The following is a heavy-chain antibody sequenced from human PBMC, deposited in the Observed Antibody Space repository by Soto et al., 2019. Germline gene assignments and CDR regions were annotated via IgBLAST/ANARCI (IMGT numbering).Heavy chain of an antibody. J-gene: IGHJ4*02. CDR1: GGSFSGSY. D-gene: IGHD3-9*01. CDR2: INHSGST. Sequence: PSETLSLTCAVYGGSFSGSYWSWIRQPPGKGLEWIGEINHSGSTNYSPSLKSRVTISVDTSKNQFSLKLSSVTAADTAVYYCARHPGYYDILTGYTTYYFDYWGQGILVT. CDR3: ARHPGYYDILTGYTTYYFDY. V-gene: IGHV4-34*01.